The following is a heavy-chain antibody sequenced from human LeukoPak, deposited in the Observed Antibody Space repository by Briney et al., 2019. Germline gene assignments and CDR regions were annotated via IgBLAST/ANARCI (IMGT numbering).Heavy chain of an antibody. J-gene: IGHJ5*02. Sequence: RPSSAASGSTITSYWIHSRRHPPDKLLERGAVIGSDGSNYHYADSASGRFTISRDNSKNKLYLQMNTLRADDTTVYYSARVTMVAGAPYNCFVPWGQGTLVTVST. D-gene: IGHD2-15*01. CDR3: ARVTMVAGAPYNCFVP. CDR1: GSTITSYW. V-gene: IGHV3-33*01. CDR2: IGSDGSNY.